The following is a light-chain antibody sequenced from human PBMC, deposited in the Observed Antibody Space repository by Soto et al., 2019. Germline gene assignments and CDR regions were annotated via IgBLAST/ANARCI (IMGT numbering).Light chain of an antibody. V-gene: IGKV3-15*01. CDR2: DTS. CDR1: QSVSSN. J-gene: IGKJ4*01. Sequence: DIVLTQSPATLSASPGKRATLSCRASQSVSSNLAWYQQKPGQAPRLLIYDTSTRATDIPARFSGSGSGTEFTLTISSLQSEDFAVYYCQHYNIWPHMLAFGGGPKVEI. CDR3: QHYNIWPHMLA.